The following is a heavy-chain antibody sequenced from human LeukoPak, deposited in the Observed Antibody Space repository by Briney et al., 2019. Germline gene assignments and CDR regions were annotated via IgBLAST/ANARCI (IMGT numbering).Heavy chain of an antibody. CDR2: VHLDGRT. D-gene: IGHD4/OR15-4a*01. V-gene: IGHV4-4*02. J-gene: IGHJ4*02. CDR3: ARDEVYGEQYYFDY. CDR1: GGSVTSTNW. Sequence: SETLSLTCGVSGGSVTSTNWWTWVRQPPGKGLEWIGEVHLDGRTNYNPSLKSRLTMSVDLSENHISLKLTSVTAADTAVYYCARDEVYGEQYYFDYWGQGTLVTVSS.